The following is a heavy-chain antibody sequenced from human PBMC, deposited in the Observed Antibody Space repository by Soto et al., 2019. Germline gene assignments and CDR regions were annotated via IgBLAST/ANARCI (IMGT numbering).Heavy chain of an antibody. J-gene: IGHJ3*02. Sequence: QVQLVQSGAEVKKPGASVKVSCQASGYTFTSYDINWVRQATGQGLEWMGWMNHNSGNTGYAQKFQGRVTMTRNTAISTASTEFSSVRSEVRAVYDCESDIWGALSQAFDIWGQGTMVTVSS. CDR3: ESDIWGALSQAFDI. CDR2: MNHNSGNT. CDR1: GYTFTSYD. D-gene: IGHD7-27*01. V-gene: IGHV1-8*01.